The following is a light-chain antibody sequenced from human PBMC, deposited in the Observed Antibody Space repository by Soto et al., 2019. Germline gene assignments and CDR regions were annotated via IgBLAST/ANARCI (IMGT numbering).Light chain of an antibody. V-gene: IGKV1-27*01. CDR2: AAS. CDR1: QGISNY. J-gene: IGKJ1*01. Sequence: DIQMTQSQSYLSASVGDRVTITCRASQGISNYLAWYQQKPGKVPKLLMYAASTLQSGVPSRFNGSGSGTDVTLTISSLQPEDVATYYCQKYNSAPWTFGQATKVEIK. CDR3: QKYNSAPWT.